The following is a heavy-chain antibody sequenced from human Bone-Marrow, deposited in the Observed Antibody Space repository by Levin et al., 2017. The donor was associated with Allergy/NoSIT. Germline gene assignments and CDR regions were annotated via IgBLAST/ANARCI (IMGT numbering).Heavy chain of an antibody. CDR2: ISYDGSNK. D-gene: IGHD6-13*01. V-gene: IGHV3-30*18. Sequence: GESLKISCAASGFTFSSYGMHWVRQAPGKGLEWVAVISYDGSNKYYADSVKGRFTISRDNSKNTLYLQMNSLRAEDTAVYYCAKRGVPDSSTRGDWFDPWGQGTLVTVSS. CDR3: AKRGVPDSSTRGDWFDP. CDR1: GFTFSSYG. J-gene: IGHJ5*02.